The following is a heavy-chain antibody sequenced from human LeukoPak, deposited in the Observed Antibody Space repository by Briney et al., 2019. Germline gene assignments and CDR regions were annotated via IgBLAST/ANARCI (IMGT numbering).Heavy chain of an antibody. CDR1: GGSFSGYY. V-gene: IGHV4-34*01. CDR2: INHSGST. D-gene: IGHD4-17*01. J-gene: IGHJ6*03. CDR3: ARGTGNGDHQEYYYYYMDV. Sequence: SETLSLTCAVYGGSFSGYYWSWIRQPPGKGLEWIGEINHSGSTSYNPSLKSRVTISVDTSKNQFSLKLSSVTAADTAVYYCARGTGNGDHQEYYYYYMDVWGKGTTVTVSS.